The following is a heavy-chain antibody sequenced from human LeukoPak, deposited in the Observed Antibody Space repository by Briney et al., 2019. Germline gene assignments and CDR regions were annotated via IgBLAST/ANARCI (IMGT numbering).Heavy chain of an antibody. Sequence: GGSLRLSCAASGFTFSSYWVHWVRQAPGKGLVWVSRITGDGSSTIYADSVKSRFTISRDNAKSTLYLQMNSLRAEDTAVYYCARGFNYAYDYWGQGTLVTVSS. J-gene: IGHJ4*02. D-gene: IGHD2-2*01. CDR2: ITGDGSST. CDR1: GFTFSSYW. CDR3: ARGFNYAYDY. V-gene: IGHV3-74*01.